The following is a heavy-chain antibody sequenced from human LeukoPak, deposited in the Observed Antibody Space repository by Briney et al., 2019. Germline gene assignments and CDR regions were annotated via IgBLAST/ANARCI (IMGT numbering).Heavy chain of an antibody. V-gene: IGHV3-21*04. CDR1: GFTFSSYN. D-gene: IGHD6-13*01. J-gene: IGHJ4*02. CDR3: ARGRVYSRGFDY. Sequence: GGSLRLSCAASGFTFSSYNMNWVRQAPGKGLEWVSSISSGSSYIYYADSVKGRFTISRDNAKNSLYLQMNSLRAEDTAVYYCARGRVYSRGFDYWGQGTLVTVSS. CDR2: ISSGSSYI.